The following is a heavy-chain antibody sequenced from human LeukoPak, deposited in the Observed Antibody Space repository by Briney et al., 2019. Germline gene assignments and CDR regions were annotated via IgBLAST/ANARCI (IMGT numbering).Heavy chain of an antibody. D-gene: IGHD3-9*01. CDR1: GYTFTDDY. V-gene: IGHV1-2*02. J-gene: IGHJ4*02. Sequence: ASVKVSCKASGYTFTDDYIHWVRQAPGQGLEWMGWINVNSGGTNYAQKFYARVTMTRDTSISTAYMSRLRSDDTAVFYCARSPHILTGENFDFWGQGTLVTVSS. CDR3: ARSPHILTGENFDF. CDR2: INVNSGGT.